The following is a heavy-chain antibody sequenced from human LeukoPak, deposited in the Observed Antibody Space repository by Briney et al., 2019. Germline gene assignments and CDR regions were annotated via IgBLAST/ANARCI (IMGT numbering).Heavy chain of an antibody. CDR3: AGSHGSSSSIAPFDY. J-gene: IGHJ4*02. CDR1: GFTFSSYS. D-gene: IGHD6-6*01. Sequence: SGGSLRLSCAASGFTFSSYSMNWVRQAPGKGLEWVSSISSSSSYIYYADSVKGRFTISRDNAKNSLYLQMNSLRAEDTAVYYCAGSHGSSSSIAPFDYWGQGTLVTVSS. V-gene: IGHV3-21*01. CDR2: ISSSSSYI.